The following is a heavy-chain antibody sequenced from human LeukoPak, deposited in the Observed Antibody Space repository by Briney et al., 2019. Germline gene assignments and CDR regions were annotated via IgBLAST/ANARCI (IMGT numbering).Heavy chain of an antibody. Sequence: PSETLSLTCTVSGGSISSYYWSWIRQPAGKGLEWIGRIYTSGSTNYNPSLKSRVTMSVDTSKNQFSLKLSSVTAADTAVYYCARELGLQLANWFDPWGQGTLVTVSS. D-gene: IGHD6-13*01. CDR2: IYTSGST. V-gene: IGHV4-4*07. CDR1: GGSISSYY. CDR3: ARELGLQLANWFDP. J-gene: IGHJ5*02.